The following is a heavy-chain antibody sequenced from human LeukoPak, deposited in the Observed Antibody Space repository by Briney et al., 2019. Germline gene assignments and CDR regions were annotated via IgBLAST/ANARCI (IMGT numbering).Heavy chain of an antibody. D-gene: IGHD6-13*01. CDR3: ARDPTPYSSSWYGTNDAFDI. CDR2: ISSSSSYI. CDR1: GFIFSSYS. V-gene: IGHV3-21*01. Sequence: GGSLRLSCAASGFIFSSYSMNWVRQAPGKGLEWVSSISSSSSYIYYADSVKGRFTISRDNAKNSLYLQMNSLRAEDTAVYYCARDPTPYSSSWYGTNDAFDIWGQGTMVTISS. J-gene: IGHJ3*02.